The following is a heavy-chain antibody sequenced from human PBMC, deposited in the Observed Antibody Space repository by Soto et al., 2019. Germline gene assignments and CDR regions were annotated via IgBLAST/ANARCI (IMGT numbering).Heavy chain of an antibody. CDR1: GGTFSSYA. CDR2: IIPIFGTA. CDR3: ARTYYDILTGDLV. V-gene: IGHV1-69*01. D-gene: IGHD3-9*01. Sequence: PSVKVSCKASGGTFSSYAISWVRQAPGQGLEWMGGIIPIFGTANYAQKFQGRVTITADESTSTAYMELSSLRSEDTAVYYCARTYYDILTGDLVWGQGTLVTVSS. J-gene: IGHJ4*02.